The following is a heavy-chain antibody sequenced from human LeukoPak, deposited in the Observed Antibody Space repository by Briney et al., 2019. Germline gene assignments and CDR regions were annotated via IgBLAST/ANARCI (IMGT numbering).Heavy chain of an antibody. J-gene: IGHJ1*01. CDR2: IIPIFGTA. Sequence: PGASVKVSCKASGGTFSSYAISWVRQAPGQGLEWMGGIIPIFGTANYAQKFQGRVTITADESTSTAYMELSSLRSEDTAAYYCASKKSYGDYPGYFQHWGQGTLVTVSS. CDR3: ASKKSYGDYPGYFQH. D-gene: IGHD4-17*01. V-gene: IGHV1-69*13. CDR1: GGTFSSYA.